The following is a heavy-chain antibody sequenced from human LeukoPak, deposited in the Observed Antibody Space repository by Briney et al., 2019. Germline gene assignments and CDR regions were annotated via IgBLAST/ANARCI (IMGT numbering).Heavy chain of an antibody. Sequence: PSETLSLTCTVSGGSISNSSYYWGWIRQPPGKGLEWIGSIYYSGSTYYNPSLKSRVTISVDTSKNQFSLKLSSVTAADTAVYYCARHKVVVVPAAKGPLGFDYWGQGTLVTVSS. V-gene: IGHV4-39*01. J-gene: IGHJ4*02. CDR1: GGSISNSSYY. D-gene: IGHD2-2*01. CDR3: ARHKVVVVPAAKGPLGFDY. CDR2: IYYSGST.